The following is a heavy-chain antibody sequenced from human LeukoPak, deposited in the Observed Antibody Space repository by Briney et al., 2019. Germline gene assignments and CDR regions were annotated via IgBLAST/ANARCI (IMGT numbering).Heavy chain of an antibody. V-gene: IGHV1-18*01. CDR2: ISAYNGNT. J-gene: IGHJ4*02. CDR1: GYTFTSYG. D-gene: IGHD3-16*02. CDR3: ARDPGMWGSYRQYFDY. Sequence: ASAKVSCKASGYTFTSYGISWVRQAPGQGLEWMGWISAYNGNTNYAQKLQGRVTMTTDTSTSTAYMELRSLRSDDAAVYYCARDPGMWGSYRQYFDYWGQGTLVTVSS.